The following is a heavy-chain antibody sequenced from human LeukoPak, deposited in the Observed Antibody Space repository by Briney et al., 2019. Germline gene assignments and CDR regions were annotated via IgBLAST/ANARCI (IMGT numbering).Heavy chain of an antibody. Sequence: GASVKVSCKASGYTFTSYGISWVRQAPGQGLEWMGWISAYNGNTNYAQKLQGRVTMTRDTSTSTVYMELSSLRSEDTAVYYCARARDPTYCGGDCYYGMDVWGQGTTVTVSS. V-gene: IGHV1-18*01. CDR1: GYTFTSYG. CDR3: ARARDPTYCGGDCYYGMDV. J-gene: IGHJ6*02. D-gene: IGHD2-21*01. CDR2: ISAYNGNT.